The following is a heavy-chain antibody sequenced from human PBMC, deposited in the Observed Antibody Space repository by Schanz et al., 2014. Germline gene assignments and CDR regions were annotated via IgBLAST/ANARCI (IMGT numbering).Heavy chain of an antibody. CDR2: IRDRGDST. D-gene: IGHD1-20*01. J-gene: IGHJ3*01. CDR3: AAFNNRDAFNV. V-gene: IGHV3-23*04. Sequence: VESGGGLVHPGGSQRLSCAASGFSFISFAMTWVRQAPGRGLELVSSIRDRGDSTYYAESVEGRFTISRDNSKNTLFLQMNTLRTDDTALYFCAAFNNRDAFNVWGQGTMVSVSS. CDR1: GFSFISFA.